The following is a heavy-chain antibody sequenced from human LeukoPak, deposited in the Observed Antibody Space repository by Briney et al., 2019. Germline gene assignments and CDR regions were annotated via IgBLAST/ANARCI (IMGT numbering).Heavy chain of an antibody. D-gene: IGHD6-13*01. J-gene: IGHJ6*03. V-gene: IGHV3-30*02. Sequence: GGSLRLSCAASGFTFSSYGMHWVRQAPGKGLEWVAFIRYDGSNKYYADSVKGRFTISRDNSKNTLYLQMNSLRAEDTAVYYCAREGGAGSYSSSWYGSRYYYYMDVWGKGTTVTISS. CDR2: IRYDGSNK. CDR1: GFTFSSYG. CDR3: AREGGAGSYSSSWYGSRYYYYMDV.